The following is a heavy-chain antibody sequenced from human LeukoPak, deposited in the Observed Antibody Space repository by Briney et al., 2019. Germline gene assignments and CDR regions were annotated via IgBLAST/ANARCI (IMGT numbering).Heavy chain of an antibody. V-gene: IGHV3-11*01. CDR2: ISSGSSTI. Sequence: GGSLRLSCAASGFTFSDYYMSWIRQAPGKGLEWVSYISSGSSTIYYADSVKGRFTISRDNAKNSLYLQMNSLRAEDTAVYYCARDHPQSGIDYWGQGTLVTVSS. CDR3: ARDHPQSGIDY. D-gene: IGHD3-10*01. J-gene: IGHJ4*02. CDR1: GFTFSDYY.